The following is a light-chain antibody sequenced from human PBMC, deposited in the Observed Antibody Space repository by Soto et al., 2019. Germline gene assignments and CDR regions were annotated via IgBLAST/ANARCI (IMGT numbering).Light chain of an antibody. CDR1: QSLSGN. CDR3: QQYSQWPPWT. CDR2: RAS. Sequence: EIVMTHSPSTLSCCPWETVTLSCRASQSLSGNLAWYQQKPGQAPGLLIFRASTRATGVPTRFSGRGSGTEFTLTISGLQSEDFAVYYCQQYSQWPPWTFGPGTKVDIK. J-gene: IGKJ1*01. V-gene: IGKV3-15*01.